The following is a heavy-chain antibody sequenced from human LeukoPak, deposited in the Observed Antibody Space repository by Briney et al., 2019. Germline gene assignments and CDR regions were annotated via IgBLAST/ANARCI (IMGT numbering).Heavy chain of an antibody. J-gene: IGHJ4*02. CDR3: AKGTITWSSGWYNY. CDR2: ISGSGGGT. D-gene: IGHD6-19*01. Sequence: GGSLRLSCAASGFTFSRYAMSWVRQAPGKGLKWVSGISGSGGGTHYADSVKGRFTISRDNSKNTLYLQMNSLRAEDTAVYYCAKGTITWSSGWYNYWGQGTLVTVSS. V-gene: IGHV3-23*01. CDR1: GFTFSRYA.